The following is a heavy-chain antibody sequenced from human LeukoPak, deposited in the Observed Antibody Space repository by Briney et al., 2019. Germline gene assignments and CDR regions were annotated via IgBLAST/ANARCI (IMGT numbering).Heavy chain of an antibody. CDR2: ISGSGAYS. CDR1: GFTFSDYA. Sequence: GGSLRLSCAVSGFTFSDYAMSWVRQAPGKGLEWVSGISGSGAYSYYADSVKGRFTISRDNSKNTLYLQMNSLRAENTAVYYCARDLHDSSGYYIIWFDPWGQGTLVTVSS. D-gene: IGHD3-22*01. CDR3: ARDLHDSSGYYIIWFDP. V-gene: IGHV3-23*01. J-gene: IGHJ5*02.